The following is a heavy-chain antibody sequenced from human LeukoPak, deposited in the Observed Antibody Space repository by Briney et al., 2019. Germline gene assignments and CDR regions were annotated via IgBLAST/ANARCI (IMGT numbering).Heavy chain of an antibody. D-gene: IGHD3-9*01. V-gene: IGHV4-4*07. CDR2: IYTSGST. CDR3: ARDCDILTGNNWFDP. Sequence: SETLSLTCTVSGGSISSYYWSWIRQPAGKGLEWIGRIYTSGSTNYNPSLKSRVTMSVDTSKNQFSLKLSSVTAADTAVYYCARDCDILTGNNWFDPWGQGTLVTVSS. J-gene: IGHJ5*02. CDR1: GGSISSYY.